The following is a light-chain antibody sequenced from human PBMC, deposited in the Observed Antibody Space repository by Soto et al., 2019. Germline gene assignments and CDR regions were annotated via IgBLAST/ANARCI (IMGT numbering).Light chain of an antibody. CDR1: QGLKF. Sequence: VQMTQYPSSVSASVGDTVTITCRASQGLKFLAWYQQKPGKAPRLLIYEATNLQSGVPPRFSGSGSGTDFTLTISSLQPEDFATYFCQQANSFPITFGQGTRLEIK. V-gene: IGKV1-12*01. CDR2: EAT. CDR3: QQANSFPIT. J-gene: IGKJ5*01.